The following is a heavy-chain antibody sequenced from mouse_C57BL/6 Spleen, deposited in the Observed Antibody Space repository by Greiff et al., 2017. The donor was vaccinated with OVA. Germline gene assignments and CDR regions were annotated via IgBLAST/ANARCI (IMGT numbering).Heavy chain of an antibody. D-gene: IGHD1-1*01. CDR3: ATHGSSSSFAY. V-gene: IGHV5-15*01. CDR1: GFTFSDYG. J-gene: IGHJ3*01. Sequence: EVMLVESGGGLVQPGGSLKLSCAASGFTFSDYGMAWVRQAPRKGPEWVAFISNLAYSIYSADTVTGRFTISRENAKNTLYLEMSSLRSDDTAMYYCATHGSSSSFAYWGQGTLVTVSA. CDR2: ISNLAYSI.